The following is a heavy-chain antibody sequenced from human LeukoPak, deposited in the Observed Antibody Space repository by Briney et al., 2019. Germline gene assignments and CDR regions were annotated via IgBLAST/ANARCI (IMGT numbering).Heavy chain of an antibody. Sequence: GGSLRLSCAASGFTFSSYELNWVRQAPGKGLEWVSYISGSDNTIYYADSVKGRFTISRDNAKNSLYLQMNSLRAEDTAVYYCARQTMVRATQVEWFDPWGQGTLVTVSS. CDR2: ISGSDNTI. J-gene: IGHJ5*02. CDR3: ARQTMVRATQVEWFDP. V-gene: IGHV3-48*03. CDR1: GFTFSSYE. D-gene: IGHD3-10*01.